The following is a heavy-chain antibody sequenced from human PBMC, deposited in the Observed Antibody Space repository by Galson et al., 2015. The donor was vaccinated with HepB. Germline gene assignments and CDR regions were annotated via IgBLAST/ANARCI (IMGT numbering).Heavy chain of an antibody. D-gene: IGHD2-15*01. CDR2: IYHSGGT. Sequence: ETLSLTCTVSGYSISSGYYWGWIRQPPGKGLEWIGSIYHSGGTSYNPSLESRVTISVDTSKNQFSLRLSSVTAADTAVYYCARTGNIVVVVAATPVAFDVWGQGTMVTVSS. CDR1: GYSISSGYY. V-gene: IGHV4-38-2*02. J-gene: IGHJ3*01. CDR3: ARTGNIVVVVAATPVAFDV.